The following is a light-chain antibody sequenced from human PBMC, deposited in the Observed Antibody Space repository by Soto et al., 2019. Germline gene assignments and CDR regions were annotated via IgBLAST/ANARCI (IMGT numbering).Light chain of an antibody. CDR3: SSYSGTNNLL. CDR2: EVS. V-gene: IGLV2-8*01. Sequence: QSALTQPPSASGSPGQSVTISCTGTSSDVGKYDYVSWFQHHPGKAPKLIIYEVSKRPSGVPDRFSGSKSGSTASLTVSGLQTEDEADYYCSSYSGTNNLLFGGGTKLTVL. CDR1: SSDVGKYDY. J-gene: IGLJ2*01.